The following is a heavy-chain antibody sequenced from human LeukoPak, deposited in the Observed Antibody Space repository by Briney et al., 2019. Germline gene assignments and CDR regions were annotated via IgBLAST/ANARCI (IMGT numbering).Heavy chain of an antibody. Sequence: GGSLRVSCAASGFTFSSYAMSWVRQAPGKGLEWVSAISGSGGSTYYADSVKGRFTISRDNSKNTLYLQMNSLRAEDTAVYYCAKVPRYSSSWYPFDYWGQGTLVTVSS. D-gene: IGHD6-13*01. CDR2: ISGSGGST. CDR1: GFTFSSYA. V-gene: IGHV3-23*01. CDR3: AKVPRYSSSWYPFDY. J-gene: IGHJ4*02.